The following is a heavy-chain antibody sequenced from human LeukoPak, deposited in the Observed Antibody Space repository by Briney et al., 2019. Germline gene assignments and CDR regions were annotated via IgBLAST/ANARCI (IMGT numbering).Heavy chain of an antibody. CDR1: GFTFDTYD. CDR3: AKGALVPDY. CDR2: ISGSGGST. J-gene: IGHJ4*02. V-gene: IGHV3-23*01. Sequence: GGSLRLSCVASGFTFDTYDMNWVRQAPGKGLEWVSAISGSGGSTYYADSVKGRFTISRDNSKNTLYLQMNSLRAEDTAVYYCAKGALVPDYWGQGTLVTVSS. D-gene: IGHD6-13*01.